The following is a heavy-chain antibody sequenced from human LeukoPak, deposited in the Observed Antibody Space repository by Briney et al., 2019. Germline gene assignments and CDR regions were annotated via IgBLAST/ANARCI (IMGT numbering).Heavy chain of an antibody. D-gene: IGHD5-24*01. J-gene: IGHJ6*02. CDR1: GFTFSSYS. CDR2: ISSSSSYI. CDR3: AREGAQLEMDNYYYYYGMDV. Sequence: GGSLRLSCAASGFTFSSYSMNWVRQAPGKGLEWVSSISSSSSYIYYADSVKGRFTISRDNAKNSLYLQMNSLRAEDTAVYYCAREGAQLEMDNYYYYYGMDVWGQGTTVTVSS. V-gene: IGHV3-21*01.